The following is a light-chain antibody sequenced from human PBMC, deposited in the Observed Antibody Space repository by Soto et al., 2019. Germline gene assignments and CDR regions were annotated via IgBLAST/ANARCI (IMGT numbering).Light chain of an antibody. CDR1: SSDVGGYNY. CDR2: EVT. Sequence: QSALTQPASVSGSPGQSITISCTGTSSDVGGYNYVSWYQQHPGKAPKLMIYEVTNRPSGISDRFSASKSGNTVSLTISGLQAEDEADYYCNSYTTSSTLVFGGGTQLTVL. V-gene: IGLV2-14*01. J-gene: IGLJ2*01. CDR3: NSYTTSSTLV.